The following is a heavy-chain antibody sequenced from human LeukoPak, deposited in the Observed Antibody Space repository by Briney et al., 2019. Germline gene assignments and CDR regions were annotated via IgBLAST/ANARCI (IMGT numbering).Heavy chain of an antibody. D-gene: IGHD2-15*01. CDR2: IRVTGGST. CDR3: ASRDPCSGSNCYGLGY. J-gene: IGHJ4*02. V-gene: IGHV3-23*01. Sequence: GGSLRLSCAASGFTFSSYAMSWVRQAPGKGLEWVSTIRVTGGSTCYADSVKGRFTISRDNSKNTLYLQMNSLRAEDTAVYYCASRDPCSGSNCYGLGYWGQGTLVTVSS. CDR1: GFTFSSYA.